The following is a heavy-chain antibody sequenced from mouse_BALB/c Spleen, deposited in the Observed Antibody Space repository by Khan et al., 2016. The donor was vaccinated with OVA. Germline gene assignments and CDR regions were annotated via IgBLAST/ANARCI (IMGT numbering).Heavy chain of an antibody. CDR2: IDPENGNT. CDR3: TRDGYSPRFAY. D-gene: IGHD2-3*01. CDR1: GFNIKDYY. V-gene: IGHV14-1*02. J-gene: IGHJ3*01. Sequence: VQLQQSGAELVRPGALVKLSCKASGFNIKDYYMHWVKQRPEQGLVWIGRIDPENGNTIYDPKFQGKASITSDTSSNTAYLQLSSLTSAESAGYYCTRDGYSPRFAYGGQGTLVTVSA.